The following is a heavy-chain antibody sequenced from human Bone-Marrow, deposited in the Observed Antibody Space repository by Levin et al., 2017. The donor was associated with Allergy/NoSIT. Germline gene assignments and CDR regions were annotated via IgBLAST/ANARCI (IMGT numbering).Heavy chain of an antibody. V-gene: IGHV3-21*01. CDR3: ARSGRSRPHYFFDS. J-gene: IGHJ4*02. CDR2: LGSSTSLI. D-gene: IGHD3-3*02. Sequence: GGSLRLSCAASGFTFRNYGMNWVRQAPGKGLEWVSSLGSSTSLIYYADSVKGRFTISRDNAKNSVYLQMDSLRVEDTAVYYCARSGRSRPHYFFDSWGQGTLVSVSS. CDR1: GFTFRNYG.